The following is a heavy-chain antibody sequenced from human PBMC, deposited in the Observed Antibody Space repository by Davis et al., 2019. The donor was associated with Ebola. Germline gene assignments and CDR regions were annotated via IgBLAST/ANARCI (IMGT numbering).Heavy chain of an antibody. CDR3: AIPHSGSNDAFDI. Sequence: PSETLSLTCAVYGGSFSGYYWGRIRQPPGKGLEWIGEIYHSGSTNYNPSLKSRVTISVDKSKNQFSLKLSSVTAADTAVYYCAIPHSGSNDAFDIWGQGTMVTVSS. D-gene: IGHD1-26*01. CDR2: IYHSGST. CDR1: GGSFSGYY. J-gene: IGHJ3*02. V-gene: IGHV4-34*03.